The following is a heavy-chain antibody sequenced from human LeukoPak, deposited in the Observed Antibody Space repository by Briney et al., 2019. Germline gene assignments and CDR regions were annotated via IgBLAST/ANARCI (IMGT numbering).Heavy chain of an antibody. J-gene: IGHJ4*02. CDR1: GFTFSSYA. CDR2: IWYDGSNK. V-gene: IGHV3-33*08. CDR3: AASKTGYSSGWYTYYIDY. Sequence: GGSLRLSCAASGFTFSSYAMHWVRQAPGKGLEWVAVIWYDGSNKYYADSVKGRFTISRDNSKNTLYLQMNSLRAEDTAVYYCAASKTGYSSGWYTYYIDYWGQGTLVTVSS. D-gene: IGHD6-19*01.